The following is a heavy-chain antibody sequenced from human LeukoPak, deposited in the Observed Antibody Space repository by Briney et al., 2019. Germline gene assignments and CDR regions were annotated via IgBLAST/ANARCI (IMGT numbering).Heavy chain of an antibody. D-gene: IGHD2-15*01. J-gene: IGHJ5*02. V-gene: IGHV4-34*01. CDR3: AGEPGYCSGGRCYGGWFDP. Sequence: SETLSLTCAVYGGSFSGYYRSWIRQPPGKGLEWIGEINPSGSTDYNPSLKSRVTISVDTSKNQLSLKLSSVTAADTAVYYCAGEPGYCSGGRCYGGWFDPWGQGTLVTVSS. CDR1: GGSFSGYY. CDR2: INPSGST.